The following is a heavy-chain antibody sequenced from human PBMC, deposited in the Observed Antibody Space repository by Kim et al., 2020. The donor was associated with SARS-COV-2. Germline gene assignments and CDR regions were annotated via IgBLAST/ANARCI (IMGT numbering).Heavy chain of an antibody. J-gene: IGHJ4*02. CDR3: ARASGYSYGYVDY. Sequence: AGPVKGRFTISRDNSKHTLYLHMNSLRAEDTAVYYGARASGYSYGYVDYWGQGTLVTVSS. V-gene: IGHV3-30*07. D-gene: IGHD5-18*01.